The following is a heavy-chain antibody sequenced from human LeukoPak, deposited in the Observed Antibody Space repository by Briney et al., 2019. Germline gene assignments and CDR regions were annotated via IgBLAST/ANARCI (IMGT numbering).Heavy chain of an antibody. Sequence: GGSLRLSCAASGFTFSSFGMSWVRQAPGKGLEWVSAISSTGGTAYYADSVKGRFTISRDNSKNTLFLQMNSLRAEDTAVYCAKGYYGSGSYGWFDYWGQGTLVTVSS. J-gene: IGHJ4*02. CDR1: GFTFSSFG. CDR2: ISSTGGTA. V-gene: IGHV3-23*01. D-gene: IGHD3-10*01. CDR3: AKGYYGSGSYGWFDY.